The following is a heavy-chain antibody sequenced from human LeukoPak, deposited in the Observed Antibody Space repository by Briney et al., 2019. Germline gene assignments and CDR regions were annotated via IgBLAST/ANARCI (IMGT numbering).Heavy chain of an antibody. V-gene: IGHV3-7*01. Sequence: PGGSLRLSCAAYTFTFSSYWMSWVRQAPGQGLEWVANIKQDGSVQFYMDSLKGRFSVSRDNAKNSLYLQMNGLRVEDTAVYYCTRLQIAVAGPNWFDPWGQGTLVTISS. J-gene: IGHJ5*02. CDR3: TRLQIAVAGPNWFDP. D-gene: IGHD6-19*01. CDR2: IKQDGSVQ. CDR1: TFTFSSYW.